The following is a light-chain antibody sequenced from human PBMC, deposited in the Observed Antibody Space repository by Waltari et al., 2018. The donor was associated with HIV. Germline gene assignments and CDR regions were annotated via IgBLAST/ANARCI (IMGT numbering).Light chain of an antibody. CDR2: STK. CDR3: ATWDDTLNGVI. CDR1: SSNIGSNS. J-gene: IGLJ2*01. Sequence: QSVLTQPPSASGTPGQRVTISCSGGSSNIGSNSVHWYQQLPGTAPRLLLYSTKHRPSRVPDRFSGVRSGTSASLASSGLQSEDEADYYCATWDDTLNGVIFGGGTKLTVL. V-gene: IGLV1-44*01.